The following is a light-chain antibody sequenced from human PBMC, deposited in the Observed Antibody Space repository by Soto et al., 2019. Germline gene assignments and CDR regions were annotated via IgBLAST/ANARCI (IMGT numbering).Light chain of an antibody. V-gene: IGKV3D-15*01. J-gene: IGKJ5*01. CDR1: LSVSSY. CDR2: GAS. CDR3: QQYDNWPPIT. Sequence: VVLTQSPATLSLSPGERATHSCRASLSVSSYLAWYQQKPGQAPRLLIYGASTRATGIPARFSGSGSGTEFTLTISSLQSEDFAVYYCQQYDNWPPITFGQGTRLEIK.